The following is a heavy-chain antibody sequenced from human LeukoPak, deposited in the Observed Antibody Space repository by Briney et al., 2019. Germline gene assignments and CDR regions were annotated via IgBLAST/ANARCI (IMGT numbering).Heavy chain of an antibody. Sequence: GGSLRLSYAASGFTFSSFDMSWVRQAPGEGLEWVSAISGSGGSTYNADSVKGRFTISRDNSKNTMYLQMNSLRAEDTAVYYCAKDHYGDYFSTGAFDIWGQGTTVIVSS. J-gene: IGHJ3*02. V-gene: IGHV3-23*01. CDR1: GFTFSSFD. D-gene: IGHD4-17*01. CDR3: AKDHYGDYFSTGAFDI. CDR2: ISGSGGST.